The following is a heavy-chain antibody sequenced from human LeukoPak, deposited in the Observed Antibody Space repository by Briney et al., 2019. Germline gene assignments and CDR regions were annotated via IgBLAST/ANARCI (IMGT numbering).Heavy chain of an antibody. CDR1: GFTFSSYW. Sequence: PGGSLRLSCAASGFTFSSYWIHWVRHAPGKGLVWVSRINSDGSSTTYADSVRGRFTISRDNAKNTLYLQMNSLRAEDTAVYYCARVTGYQLLAGYFYYMDVWGKGTTVTVSS. CDR2: INSDGSST. J-gene: IGHJ6*03. V-gene: IGHV3-74*01. CDR3: ARVTGYQLLAGYFYYMDV. D-gene: IGHD2-2*01.